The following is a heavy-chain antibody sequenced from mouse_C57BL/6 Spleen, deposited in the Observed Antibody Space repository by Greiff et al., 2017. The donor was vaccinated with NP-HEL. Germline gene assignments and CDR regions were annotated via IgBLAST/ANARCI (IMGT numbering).Heavy chain of an antibody. CDR3: ARRGDYYAMDY. Sequence: EVKLVESGGGLVQPGGSLKLSCAASGFTFSDYYMYWVRQTPEKRLEWVAYISNGGGSTYYPDTVKGRFTISRDNAKNTLYLQMSRLKSEDTAMYYCARRGDYYAMDYWGQGTSVTVSS. J-gene: IGHJ4*01. CDR2: ISNGGGST. CDR1: GFTFSDYY. V-gene: IGHV5-12*01.